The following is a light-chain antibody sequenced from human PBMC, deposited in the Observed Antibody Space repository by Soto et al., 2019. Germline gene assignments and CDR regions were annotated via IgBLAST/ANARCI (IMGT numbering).Light chain of an antibody. CDR1: QSVTITN. Sequence: GLTQSPGTLSLSPGERATLSCRATQSVTITNLAWYQQKPGQPPRLLIYGASSRATGIPDRFSCSGSGTDFTLTISRLEPEDFAVYYCQQYGSSPLPFGQGTKVEIK. CDR2: GAS. CDR3: QQYGSSPLP. V-gene: IGKV3-20*01. J-gene: IGKJ1*01.